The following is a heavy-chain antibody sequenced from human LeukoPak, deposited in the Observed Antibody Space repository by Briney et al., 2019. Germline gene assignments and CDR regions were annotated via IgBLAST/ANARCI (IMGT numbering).Heavy chain of an antibody. V-gene: IGHV3-30*04. J-gene: IGHJ4*02. CDR1: GFTFSSYA. CDR3: ARGRDYFDY. Sequence: GRSLRLSCAASGFTFSSYAMHWVRQAPSKGLEWVAVISYDGSNKYYADSVKGRFTISRDNSKNTLYLQMNSLRAEDTAVYYCARGRDYFDYWGQGTLVTVSS. CDR2: ISYDGSNK.